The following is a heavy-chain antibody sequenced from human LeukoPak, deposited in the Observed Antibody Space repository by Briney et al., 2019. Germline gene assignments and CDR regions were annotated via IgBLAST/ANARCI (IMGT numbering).Heavy chain of an antibody. CDR2: VSYSGSA. J-gene: IGHJ4*02. V-gene: IGHV4-59*11. CDR1: GGSISSSHW. D-gene: IGHD5-18*01. CDR3: ARENDRYGRIDY. Sequence: PSETLSLTCAVSGGSISSSHWWSWVRQPPGKGLGWIGYVSYSGSADYNPSLKSRVIISIDTSKNQFSLRLSSLTAADTAVYYCARENDRYGRIDYWGQGTQVTVSS.